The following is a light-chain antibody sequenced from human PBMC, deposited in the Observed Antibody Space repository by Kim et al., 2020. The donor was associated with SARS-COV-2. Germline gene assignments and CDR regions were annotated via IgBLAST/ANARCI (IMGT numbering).Light chain of an antibody. Sequence: ELTQPPSASGTPGQGVTISCSGGSPNIGSNTVEWYQQFPGTAPKLIIYSRNQRPSGVPDRFSGSKSGTSASLAINGLQSEDEADYYCAAWDDSLNDVVFGGGTQLTVL. CDR2: SRN. V-gene: IGLV1-44*01. J-gene: IGLJ2*01. CDR1: SPNIGSNT. CDR3: AAWDDSLNDVV.